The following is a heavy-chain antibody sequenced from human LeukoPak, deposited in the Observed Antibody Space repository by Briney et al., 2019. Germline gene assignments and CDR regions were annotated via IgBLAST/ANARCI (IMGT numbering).Heavy chain of an antibody. CDR1: GFTFSSYW. Sequence: PGGSLRLSCAASGFTFSSYWMSWVRQAPGKGLEWVANINQDGSEKYYVDSVKGRFTISRDNAKNSLYLQMNSLRAEDTAVYYCARDFNDYGDYLVPYYFDYWGQGTLVTVSS. CDR2: INQDGSEK. D-gene: IGHD4-17*01. J-gene: IGHJ4*02. CDR3: ARDFNDYGDYLVPYYFDY. V-gene: IGHV3-7*01.